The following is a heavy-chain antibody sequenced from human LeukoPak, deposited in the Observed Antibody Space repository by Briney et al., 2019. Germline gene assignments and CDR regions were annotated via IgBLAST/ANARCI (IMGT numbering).Heavy chain of an antibody. CDR2: INHSGST. CDR1: GQSFSGHY. J-gene: IGHJ4*02. V-gene: IGHV4-34*01. Sequence: SETLSLTCGVYGQSFSGHYWTWIRQPPGKGLEWIGEINHSGSTNYNPSLKSRVTMSVDRSKNQFSLKLTSVTAADTAVYYCARRIRSSAIDYWGQGTLVTVSS. CDR3: ARRIRSSAIDY. D-gene: IGHD3-3*02.